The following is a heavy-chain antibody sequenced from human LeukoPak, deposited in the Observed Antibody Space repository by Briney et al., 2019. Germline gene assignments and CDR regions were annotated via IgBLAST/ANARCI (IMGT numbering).Heavy chain of an antibody. CDR1: GGSISSYY. CDR2: IYYSGST. CDR3: ARARSFWSAYFFDC. Sequence: PSETLSLTCAVSGGSISSYYWSWSGQPPGKGLEWIGYIYYSGSTNYNPSLKSRVTISVDTSKNQFSLKLSSVTAADTAVYYCARARSFWSAYFFDCWGQGTLVTVSS. D-gene: IGHD3-3*01. J-gene: IGHJ4*02. V-gene: IGHV4-59*01.